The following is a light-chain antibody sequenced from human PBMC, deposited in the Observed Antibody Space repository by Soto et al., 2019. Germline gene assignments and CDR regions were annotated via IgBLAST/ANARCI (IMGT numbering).Light chain of an antibody. J-gene: IGKJ1*01. CDR2: AAS. V-gene: IGKV3-15*01. Sequence: EIEMTQSPATLSLAPGERVTLSCRASESVSTNLAWYQQKAGQAPRLLIYAASTRATGIPARFSGSGSGTGFTLTISSLQSEDFAVYYCQQYSIWRTVGQGTKVEIK. CDR1: ESVSTN. CDR3: QQYSIWRT.